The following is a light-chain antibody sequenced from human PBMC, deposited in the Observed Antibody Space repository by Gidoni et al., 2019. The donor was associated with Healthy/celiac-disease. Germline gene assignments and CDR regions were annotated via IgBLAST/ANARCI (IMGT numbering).Light chain of an antibody. CDR1: QSISSR. CDR3: QQYNSLWT. Sequence: DIQMTQSPSTLSASVGDRVTITCRAIQSISSRLAWYQQKPGKAPKLLIYKASSLESGVPSRFSGSGSGTEFTLTISSLQPDDFATYYCQQYNSLWTFGQGTKVEIK. CDR2: KAS. V-gene: IGKV1-5*03. J-gene: IGKJ1*01.